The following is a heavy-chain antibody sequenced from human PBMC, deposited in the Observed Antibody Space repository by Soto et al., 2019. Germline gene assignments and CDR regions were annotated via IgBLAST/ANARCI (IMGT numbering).Heavy chain of an antibody. CDR3: ARADPDASVGY. Sequence: SETLSLTCTVSGGSMSSYYWTWLRQSPGRGLEWIGYISYSGSTYYNPSLKSRVTISADTSKNQFSLRMNSMVAADTAVYYCARADPDASVGYWGQGTLVTVSS. CDR2: ISYSGST. CDR1: GGSMSSYY. J-gene: IGHJ4*02. D-gene: IGHD2-15*01. V-gene: IGHV4-59*01.